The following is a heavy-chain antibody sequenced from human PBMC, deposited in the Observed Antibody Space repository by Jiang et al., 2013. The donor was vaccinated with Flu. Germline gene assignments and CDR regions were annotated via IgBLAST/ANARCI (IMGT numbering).Heavy chain of an antibody. CDR2: VSGSGGST. Sequence: AASGFTFSSYAMSWVRQAPGRGWSGSQLVSGSGGSTYYADSVKGRFTISRDNSKNTLYLQMNSLRAEDTAVYYCAKDPVVVAATQPRDWFDPWGQGTLVTVSS. V-gene: IGHV3-23*01. CDR1: GFTFSSYA. D-gene: IGHD2-15*01. CDR3: AKDPVVVAATQPRDWFDP. J-gene: IGHJ5*02.